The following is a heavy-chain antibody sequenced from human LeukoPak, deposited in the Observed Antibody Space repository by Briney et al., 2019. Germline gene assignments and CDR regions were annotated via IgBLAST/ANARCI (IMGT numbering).Heavy chain of an antibody. CDR3: AKEYSSSWSLGDY. D-gene: IGHD6-13*01. CDR2: ISYDGSNK. J-gene: IGHJ4*02. CDR1: GFTFSSYA. Sequence: GGSLRLSCAASGFTFSSYAMHWVRQAPGKGLEWVAVISYDGSNKYYADSVKGRFTISRDNSKNTLYLQMNSLRAEDTAVYYCAKEYSSSWSLGDYWGQGTLVTVSS. V-gene: IGHV3-30-3*01.